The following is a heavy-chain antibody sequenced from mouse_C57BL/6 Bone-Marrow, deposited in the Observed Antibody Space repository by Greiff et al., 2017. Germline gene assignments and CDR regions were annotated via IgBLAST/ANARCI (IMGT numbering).Heavy chain of an antibody. CDR1: GYTFTSYW. CDR3: GRLRPGYFDV. CDR2: IDPSDSET. V-gene: IGHV1-52*01. J-gene: IGHJ1*03. D-gene: IGHD2-12*01. Sequence: QVQLQQPGAELVRPGSSVKLSCKASGYTFTSYWMPWVKQRPIQGLEWIGNIDPSDSETHYNQKFKDKATLTVDKSSSTAYMQLSSLTSEDSAVYYCGRLRPGYFDVWGTGTTVTVSS.